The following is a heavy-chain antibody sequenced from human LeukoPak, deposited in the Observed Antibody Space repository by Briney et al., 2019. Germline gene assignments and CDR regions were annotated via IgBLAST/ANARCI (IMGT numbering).Heavy chain of an antibody. CDR1: GFTFSGST. V-gene: IGHV3-73*01. Sequence: PGGSLRLSCAASGFTFSGSTVHWVRQASGKGLEWVGHIRSKANNYATAYPASVKGRFTISRDDSKNTAYLQMNSLKTEDTAVYYCARGRAVVAASDNWFDPWGQGTLVTVSS. D-gene: IGHD2-15*01. CDR2: IRSKANNYAT. J-gene: IGHJ5*02. CDR3: ARGRAVVAASDNWFDP.